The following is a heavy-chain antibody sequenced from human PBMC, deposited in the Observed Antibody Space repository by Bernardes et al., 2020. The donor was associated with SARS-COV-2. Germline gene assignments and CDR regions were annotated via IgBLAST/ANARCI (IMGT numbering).Heavy chain of an antibody. CDR2: ISYDGSNK. D-gene: IGHD2-21*02. Sequence: GGSLRLSCAASGFTFSSYGMHWVRKAPGKGLEWVAVISYDGSNKYYADSVKGRFTISRDNSKNTLYLQMNSLRAEDTAVYYCARDTEGGDCYFCPGLWGQGTLVTVSS. CDR1: GFTFSSYG. V-gene: IGHV3-30*03. J-gene: IGHJ4*02. CDR3: ARDTEGGDCYFCPGL.